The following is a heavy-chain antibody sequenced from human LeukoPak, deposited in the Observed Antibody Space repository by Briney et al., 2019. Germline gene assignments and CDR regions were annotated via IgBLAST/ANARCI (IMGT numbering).Heavy chain of an antibody. D-gene: IGHD5-24*01. Sequence: SETLSLSCAVYGGSFSGYYWSWIRQPPGKGLEWIGEINHSGSTNYNPSLKSRVTISVDTSKNQFSLKLSSVTAADTAVYYCARAEMATTYYYYYMDVWGKGTTVTVSS. J-gene: IGHJ6*03. V-gene: IGHV4-34*01. CDR1: GGSFSGYY. CDR3: ARAEMATTYYYYYMDV. CDR2: INHSGST.